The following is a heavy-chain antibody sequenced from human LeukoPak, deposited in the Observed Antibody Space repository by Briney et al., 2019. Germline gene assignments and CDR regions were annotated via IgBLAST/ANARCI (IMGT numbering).Heavy chain of an antibody. Sequence: ASVNVSCKASGYTFTSYHIAWVRQAPGRGLEWMGWISAYNGIPQYVENIQGRITMTIDTSTSTAYMELRSLRSDDTAVYYCARDHSGFHFDYWGQGPLVPVSS. CDR3: ARDHSGFHFDY. D-gene: IGHD3-10*01. CDR2: ISAYNGIP. J-gene: IGHJ4*02. V-gene: IGHV1-18*01. CDR1: GYTFTSYH.